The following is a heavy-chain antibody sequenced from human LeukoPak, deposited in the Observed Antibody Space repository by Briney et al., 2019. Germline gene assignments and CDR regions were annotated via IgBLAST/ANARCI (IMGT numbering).Heavy chain of an antibody. CDR1: EFSVGSNY. CDR3: AREGALTVTKDAFDF. Sequence: GGSLRLSCAASEFSVGSNYMTWVRQAPGKGLEWVSLIYSGGSTYYADSVKGRFTISRDNSKNTLYLQMNSLRAEDTAVYYCAREGALTVTKDAFDFWGQGTMVTVSS. V-gene: IGHV3-66*01. CDR2: IYSGGST. J-gene: IGHJ3*01. D-gene: IGHD4-17*01.